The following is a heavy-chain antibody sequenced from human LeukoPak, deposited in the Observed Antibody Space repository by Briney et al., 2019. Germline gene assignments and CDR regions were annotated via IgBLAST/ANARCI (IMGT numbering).Heavy chain of an antibody. CDR1: GFTFGDYA. V-gene: IGHV3-49*04. D-gene: IGHD1-26*01. Sequence: GGSLRLSCAASGFTFGDYAMSWVRQVPGKGLEWVGFIRSKAYGGTTEYAASVKGRFTISRDDSKSIAYLQMNSLKTEDTAVYYCTRDGTWAWELLLNYYYYYMDVWGKGTTVTVSS. J-gene: IGHJ6*03. CDR2: IRSKAYGGTT. CDR3: TRDGTWAWELLLNYYYYYMDV.